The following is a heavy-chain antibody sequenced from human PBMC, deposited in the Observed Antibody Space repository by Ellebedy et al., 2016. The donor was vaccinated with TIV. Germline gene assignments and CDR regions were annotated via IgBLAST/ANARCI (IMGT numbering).Heavy chain of an antibody. CDR3: ARVQGWFGEFYFIDY. J-gene: IGHJ4*02. Sequence: SETLSLTXTVSGGSISSGGYYWSWIRQHPGKGLEWIGYIYYSGSTYYNPSLKSRVTISVDTSKNQFSLKLSSVTAADTAVYYCARVQGWFGEFYFIDYWGQGTLVTVSS. D-gene: IGHD3-10*01. CDR2: IYYSGST. CDR1: GGSISSGGYY. V-gene: IGHV4-31*03.